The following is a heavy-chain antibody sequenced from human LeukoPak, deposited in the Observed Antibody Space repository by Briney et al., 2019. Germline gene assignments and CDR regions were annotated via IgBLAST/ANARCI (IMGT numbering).Heavy chain of an antibody. V-gene: IGHV3-23*01. CDR3: AKMRGQLQLQYYMDV. CDR1: GFTFSDFW. D-gene: IGHD6-6*01. J-gene: IGHJ6*03. CDR2: ISGSGGST. Sequence: GGSLRLSCAASGFTFSDFWMSWVCQAPGKGLEWVSTISGSGGSTFYADSVRGQFTISRDNSKNTVYLQMNSLRVEDTAVLYCAKMRGQLQLQYYMDVWGPGTTVAVSS.